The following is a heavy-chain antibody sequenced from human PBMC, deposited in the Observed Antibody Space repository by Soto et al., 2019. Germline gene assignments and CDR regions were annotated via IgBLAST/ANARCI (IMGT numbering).Heavy chain of an antibody. CDR3: AREGRMGTFDY. Sequence: QVQLQESGPGLVRPSETLSLTCTVSGGSVSGGSYFWSWVRQPPGKGLEWIGYFYYSGSTKYNPSLKXRXTXLXXTSKNQFSLKLNSVTAADTAVYYCAREGRMGTFDYWGQGALVTVSS. CDR1: GGSVSGGSYF. D-gene: IGHD1-1*01. V-gene: IGHV4-61*01. CDR2: FYYSGST. J-gene: IGHJ4*02.